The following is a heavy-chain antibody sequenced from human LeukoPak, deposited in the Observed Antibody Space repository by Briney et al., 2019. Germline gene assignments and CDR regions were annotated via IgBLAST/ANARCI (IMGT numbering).Heavy chain of an antibody. CDR1: GFTFSSYS. V-gene: IGHV3-48*04. Sequence: GGSLRLSCAASGFTFSSYSMNWVRQAPGKGLEWVSYISSSTSTIYYADSVKGRFTISRDNAKNSLYLQMNSLRAEDTAVYYCARASSSGGYYYYYTDVWGKGTTVNVSS. CDR3: ARASSSGGYYYYYTDV. J-gene: IGHJ6*03. CDR2: ISSSTSTI.